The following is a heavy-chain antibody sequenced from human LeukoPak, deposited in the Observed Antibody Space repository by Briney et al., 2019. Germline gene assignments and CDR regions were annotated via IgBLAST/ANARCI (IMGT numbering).Heavy chain of an antibody. D-gene: IGHD6-25*01. CDR3: ARGLDAAAGLANFDY. CDR1: GYTFTSYG. V-gene: IGHV1-18*01. J-gene: IGHJ4*02. CDR2: ISAYNGNT. Sequence: GASVKVSCKASGYTFTSYGISWVRQAPGQGLEWMGWISAYNGNTNYAQKLQGRLTLTTDTATSTVYMELRNLRSDDTAVYYCARGLDAAAGLANFDYWGQGTLVTVSS.